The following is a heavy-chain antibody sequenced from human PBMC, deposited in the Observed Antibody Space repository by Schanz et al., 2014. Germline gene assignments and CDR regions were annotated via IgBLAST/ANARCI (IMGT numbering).Heavy chain of an antibody. CDR1: FFRFLIYC. V-gene: IGHV3-30*02. D-gene: IGHD3-10*01. CDR3: AKSGPDGWGNYQFDY. CDR2: IRDDGTYQ. Sequence: QVQGGEDGGGVFQPGFSLILSFSASFFRFLIYCMHWVRQAPGKGLEWVAFIRDDGTYQNYADSIKGRFTVSRDNSKTTVFLQMHSLRADDTAVYYCAKSGPDGWGNYQFDYWGQGTLVTVSS. J-gene: IGHJ4*02.